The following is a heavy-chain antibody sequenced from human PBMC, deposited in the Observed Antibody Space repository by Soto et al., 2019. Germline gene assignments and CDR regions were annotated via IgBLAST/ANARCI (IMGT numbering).Heavy chain of an antibody. J-gene: IGHJ4*02. CDR1: GGSISSGGYY. Sequence: QVQLQESGPGLVKPSQTLSLTCTVSGGSISSGGYYWSWIRQHPGKGLEWIGYIYYRGSTYYNPSLRSRVTISVDTSKNQFSLKLSSVTAADTAVYYCARNRYDSSGYLRFDYWGQGTLVTVSS. D-gene: IGHD3-22*01. V-gene: IGHV4-31*03. CDR2: IYYRGST. CDR3: ARNRYDSSGYLRFDY.